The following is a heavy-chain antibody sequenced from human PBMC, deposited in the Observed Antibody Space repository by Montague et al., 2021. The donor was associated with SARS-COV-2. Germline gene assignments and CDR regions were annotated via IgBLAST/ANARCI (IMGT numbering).Heavy chain of an antibody. CDR1: GFIFSNYW. V-gene: IGHV3-7*01. J-gene: IGHJ4*02. CDR2: IKEDGGQK. Sequence: SLRLSCAASGFIFSNYWMSWVRQAPGKGLEWVANIKEDGGQKYYVDSVKGRFTISRDNAKNSLYLQMNSLRAEDTAVYYCARDPNCGSTSCYYHYWGQGTLVTVSS. D-gene: IGHD2-2*01. CDR3: ARDPNCGSTSCYYHY.